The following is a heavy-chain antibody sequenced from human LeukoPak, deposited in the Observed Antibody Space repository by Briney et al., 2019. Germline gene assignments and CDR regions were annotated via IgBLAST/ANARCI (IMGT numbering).Heavy chain of an antibody. CDR3: ARGVEYYDSSGYYDY. CDR2: ISSSSSYI. V-gene: IGHV3-21*01. D-gene: IGHD3-22*01. Sequence: GGSLRLSCAASGFTFSSYSMNWVRQAPGKGLEWVSSISSSSSYIYYADSVKGRFTISRDNTKNSLYLQMNSLRAEDTAVYYCARGVEYYDSSGYYDYWGLGTLVTVSS. J-gene: IGHJ4*02. CDR1: GFTFSSYS.